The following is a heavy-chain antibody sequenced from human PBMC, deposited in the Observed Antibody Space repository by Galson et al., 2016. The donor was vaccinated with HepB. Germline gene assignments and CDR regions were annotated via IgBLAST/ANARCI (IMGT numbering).Heavy chain of an antibody. J-gene: IGHJ4*02. D-gene: IGHD3-3*01. V-gene: IGHV4-31*03. CDR3: ASLITIFGAAPEDH. CDR2: IYYSGST. CDR1: GVSINNGGYY. Sequence: TLSLTCTVSGVSINNGGYYWSWVRQLPGKGLEWIGYIYYSGSTYYNPSLKSRVTISKDTSKGQFSLKLSSVTAADTAIYYCASLITIFGAAPEDHWGQGTLVTVSS.